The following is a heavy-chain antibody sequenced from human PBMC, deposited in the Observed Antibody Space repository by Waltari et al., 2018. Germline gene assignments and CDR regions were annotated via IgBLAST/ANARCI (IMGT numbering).Heavy chain of an antibody. CDR2: INAGNGNT. CDR1: GYTLTELS. J-gene: IGHJ4*02. V-gene: IGHV1-3*01. D-gene: IGHD3-10*01. Sequence: QVQLVQSGAEVKKPGASVKVSCKVSGYTLTELSMHWVRPAPGKGLEWKGWINAGNGNTKYSQKFQGRVTITRDTSASTAYMELSSLRSEDTAVYYCARAGGGSGSYYYDYWGQGTLVTVSS. CDR3: ARAGGGSGSYYYDY.